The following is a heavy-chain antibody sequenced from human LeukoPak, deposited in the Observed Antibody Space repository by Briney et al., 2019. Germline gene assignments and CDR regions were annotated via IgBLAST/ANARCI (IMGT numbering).Heavy chain of an antibody. V-gene: IGHV3-30*07. Sequence: PGKSLRLSCAASGFTFSNYAMHWVRQAPGKGLEWVSLISSGGTYEYYADSVKGRFTISRDNAKNSLYLQMSSLRAEDTAVYYCAREEGDAFDIWGQGTMVTVSS. CDR2: ISSGGTYE. J-gene: IGHJ3*02. CDR1: GFTFSNYA. CDR3: AREEGDAFDI.